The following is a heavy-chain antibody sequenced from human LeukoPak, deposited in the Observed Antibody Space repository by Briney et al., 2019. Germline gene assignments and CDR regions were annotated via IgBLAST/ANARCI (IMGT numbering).Heavy chain of an antibody. Sequence: GESLKISCKGSGYSFTSYWIGWGRQMPGKGLEWMGIVYPGDSDTRYSPSFHGQVTISADKSISTAYLQWSSLKASDTAMYYCARQYSSGWYPSYYWGQGTLVTVSS. V-gene: IGHV5-51*01. CDR2: VYPGDSDT. J-gene: IGHJ4*02. CDR3: ARQYSSGWYPSYY. D-gene: IGHD6-13*01. CDR1: GYSFTSYW.